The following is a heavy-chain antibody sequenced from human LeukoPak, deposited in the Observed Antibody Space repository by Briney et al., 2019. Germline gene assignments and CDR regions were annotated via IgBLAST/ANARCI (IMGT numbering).Heavy chain of an antibody. J-gene: IGHJ6*02. CDR2: FIPILGTA. CDR1: GYTFTSYG. Sequence: SVKVSCKASGYTFTSYGISWVRQAPGQGLEWMGGFIPILGTAKYAQKLQGRVTITADESTSTGYMELSSLRYEDTAVYYCARGLYCSSSTSCYDYGMDVWGQGTTVTVSS. D-gene: IGHD2-2*01. V-gene: IGHV1-69*13. CDR3: ARGLYCSSSTSCYDYGMDV.